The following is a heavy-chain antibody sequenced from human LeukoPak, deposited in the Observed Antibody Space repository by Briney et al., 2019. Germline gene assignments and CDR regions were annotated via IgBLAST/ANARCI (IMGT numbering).Heavy chain of an antibody. CDR1: GYTFTSYY. Sequence: GASVKVSCKASGYTFTSYYMHWVRQAPGQGLEWMGIINPSGGSTSYAQKFQGRVTMTRDTSISTAYMELSRLRSDDTAVYYCARVKYCSGGSCYGTWDYYYYMDVRGKGTTVTVSS. CDR2: INPSGGST. CDR3: ARVKYCSGGSCYGTWDYYYYMDV. V-gene: IGHV1-46*01. J-gene: IGHJ6*03. D-gene: IGHD2-15*01.